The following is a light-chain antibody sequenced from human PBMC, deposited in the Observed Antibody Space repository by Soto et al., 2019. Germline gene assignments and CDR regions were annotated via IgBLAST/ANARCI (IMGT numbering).Light chain of an antibody. J-gene: IGLJ1*01. CDR3: CSYKSSSTLYV. CDR2: DVT. V-gene: IGLV2-14*03. Sequence: ALTQPASVSGSPGQSITISCTGTSSDIGAYNYVSWYQQHPGKAPKLIIYDVTNRPAGISSRFSASKSGNTASLTISVLQAEDEADYYCCSYKSSSTLYVFGTGTKVTVL. CDR1: SSDIGAYNY.